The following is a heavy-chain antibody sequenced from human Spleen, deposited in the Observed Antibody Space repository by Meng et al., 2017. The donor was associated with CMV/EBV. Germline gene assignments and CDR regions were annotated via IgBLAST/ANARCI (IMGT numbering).Heavy chain of an antibody. CDR3: ARTGYCRDTNCYYFGASSGVDV. CDR2: INGEGRST. V-gene: IGHV3-74*01. J-gene: IGHJ6*02. D-gene: IGHD2-21*01. CDR1: GLIFNNYW. Sequence: GETLKIYCVVTGLIFNNYWMHWVRQAPGKGLVWVARINGEGRSTNYGDSVKGRFTISRDNAKNTLYLQMNSLRAEDTAVYYCARTGYCRDTNCYYFGASSGVDVWGQGTTVTVSS.